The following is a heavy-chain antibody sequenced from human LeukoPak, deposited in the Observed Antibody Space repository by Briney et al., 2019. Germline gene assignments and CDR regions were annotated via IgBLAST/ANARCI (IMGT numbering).Heavy chain of an antibody. D-gene: IGHD1-1*01. CDR3: ARESTAEYYYYGMDV. CDR1: GFTFSSYS. V-gene: IGHV3-21*03. J-gene: IGHJ6*02. CDR2: ISSSSSYI. Sequence: PGGSLRLSCAASGFTFSSYSMNWVRQAPGKGLKWVSSISSSSSYIYYADSVKGRFTISRDNAKNSLYLQMNNLRAEDTAVYYCARESTAEYYYYGMDVWGQGTTVTVSS.